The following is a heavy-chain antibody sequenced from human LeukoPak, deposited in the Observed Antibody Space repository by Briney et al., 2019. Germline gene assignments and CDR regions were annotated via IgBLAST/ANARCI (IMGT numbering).Heavy chain of an antibody. CDR1: GFTFSSYG. Sequence: GGSLRLSCAASGFTFSSYGMHWVRQAPGKGLEWVAVISYDGSNKYYADSVKGRFTISRDNSKNTLYLQMNSLRAEDTAVYYCEKGDPYYGMDVWGKGTTVTVSS. CDR3: EKGDPYYGMDV. J-gene: IGHJ6*04. V-gene: IGHV3-30*18. CDR2: ISYDGSNK.